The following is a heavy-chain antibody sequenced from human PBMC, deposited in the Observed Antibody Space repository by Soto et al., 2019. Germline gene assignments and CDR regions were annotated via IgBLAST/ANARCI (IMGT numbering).Heavy chain of an antibody. V-gene: IGHV3-72*01. CDR1: GFTFSDHY. Sequence: PGGSLRLSCAASGFTFSDHYMDWVRQAPGRGLEWVGRTRNKANSYTTEYAASVKGRFTISRDDSKNSLYLQMNSLKTEDTAVYYCARANAYYDFWSGYSYYYYMDVWGKGTTVTVSS. CDR2: TRNKANSYTT. J-gene: IGHJ6*03. CDR3: ARANAYYDFWSGYSYYYYMDV. D-gene: IGHD3-3*01.